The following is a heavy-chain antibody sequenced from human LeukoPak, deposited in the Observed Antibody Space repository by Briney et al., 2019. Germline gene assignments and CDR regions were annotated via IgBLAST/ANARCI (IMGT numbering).Heavy chain of an antibody. CDR2: IYHSGST. D-gene: IGHD6-19*01. J-gene: IGHJ4*02. Sequence: SETLSLTCAVSGYSISSGYYWGWIRQPPGKGLEWIGIIYHSGSTFYNPSLKSRLTISVDTSKKQFSLKLNSVTAADTAVYYCARGVLSGYNSGWYHDYWGRGTLVTVSS. V-gene: IGHV4-38-2*01. CDR3: ARGVLSGYNSGWYHDY. CDR1: GYSISSGYY.